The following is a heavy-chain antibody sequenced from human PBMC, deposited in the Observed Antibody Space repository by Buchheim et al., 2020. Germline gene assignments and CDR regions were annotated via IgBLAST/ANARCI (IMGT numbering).Heavy chain of an antibody. Sequence: QVQFRESGPSLMKPSQTLSLSCAVSGDSITNTDFYWNWIRLSPGRGLEWIGSIDYSGFAYYNPSLESRLVLSIDPSKNQFSLRLRSVTAADTAFYYCAREGPYYYGFDVWGPGT. CDR1: GDSITNTDFY. J-gene: IGHJ6*02. CDR2: IDYSGFA. D-gene: IGHD1-26*01. V-gene: IGHV4-30-4*01. CDR3: AREGPYYYGFDV.